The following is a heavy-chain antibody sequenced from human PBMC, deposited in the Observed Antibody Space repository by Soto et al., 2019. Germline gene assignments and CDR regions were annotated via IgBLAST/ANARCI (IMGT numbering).Heavy chain of an antibody. D-gene: IGHD3-16*01. J-gene: IGHJ1*01. CDR2: TSYSGNT. CDR1: GVSISRGDFY. CDR3: AEGELYWTS. Sequence: QVHLQESAPGLVKPSQTLSLTSTVSGVSISRGDFYWSLVRQHPGQGLEWIGYTSYSGNTLYNTPLKGGLTISVDTYKSQFSLKLSSVTAADTAVYFCAEGELYWTSWGQGALGTVFS. V-gene: IGHV4-31*03.